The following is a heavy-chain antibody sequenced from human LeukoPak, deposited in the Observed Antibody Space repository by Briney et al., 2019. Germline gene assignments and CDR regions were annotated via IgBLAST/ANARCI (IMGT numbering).Heavy chain of an antibody. CDR2: INHSGST. CDR1: GGSFSGYY. Sequence: PSETLSLTCAVYGGSFSGYYWSWIRQPPGKGLEWIGEINHSGSTNYNPSLKSRVTISVDTSKNQFSLKVRSVTAADTAVYYCARGSRHTVVVTTRYYYYMDVWGKGTTVTVSS. D-gene: IGHD2-21*02. V-gene: IGHV4-34*01. CDR3: ARGSRHTVVVTTRYYYYMDV. J-gene: IGHJ6*03.